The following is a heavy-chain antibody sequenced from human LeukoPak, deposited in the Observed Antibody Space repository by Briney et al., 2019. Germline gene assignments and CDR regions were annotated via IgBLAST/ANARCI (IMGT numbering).Heavy chain of an antibody. D-gene: IGHD1-20*01. J-gene: IGHJ3*01. CDR1: GYTFTGYY. CDR2: INPNSGGT. V-gene: IGHV1-2*02. Sequence: GASVKVSCKASGYTFTGYYMHWVRQAPGQGLEWMGWINPNSGGTNYAQKFQGRVTVTRDTSISSPYMELTSLRPDDTAVYYCARDTSRVITVTPNDVFDLWGQGTMVTVSS. CDR3: ARDTSRVITVTPNDVFDL.